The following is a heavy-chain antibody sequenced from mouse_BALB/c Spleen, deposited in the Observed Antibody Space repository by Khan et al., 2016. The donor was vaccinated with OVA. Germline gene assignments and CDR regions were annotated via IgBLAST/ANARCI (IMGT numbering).Heavy chain of an antibody. CDR3: ARSLVDYYAMDY. CDR1: GFSFSSYA. D-gene: IGHD2-2*01. CDR2: ISTGGHYT. V-gene: IGHV5-9-3*01. J-gene: IGHJ4*01. Sequence: EVELVESGGGLVKPGGSLKLSCSASGFSFSSYAMSWVRQTPETRLEWVATISTGGHYTFYSDSVKGRVTISRDNAKNTLYLQMSSLRSEDRAMYYCARSLVDYYAMDYWGQGTSVTVSS.